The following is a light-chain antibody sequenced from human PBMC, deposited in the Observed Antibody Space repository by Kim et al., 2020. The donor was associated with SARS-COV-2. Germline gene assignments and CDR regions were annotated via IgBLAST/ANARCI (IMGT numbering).Light chain of an antibody. CDR2: AGS. CDR1: QGVSSN. CDR3: QQYNNWPFT. V-gene: IGKV3-15*01. J-gene: IGKJ3*01. Sequence: VSRGETATLSGRASQGVSSNLAWYQQKPGQAPRLLSYAGSTRATGIPATFSGSGSGADFTLTTSSLQSEDFAIYYCQQYNNWPFTFGPGTKVDIK.